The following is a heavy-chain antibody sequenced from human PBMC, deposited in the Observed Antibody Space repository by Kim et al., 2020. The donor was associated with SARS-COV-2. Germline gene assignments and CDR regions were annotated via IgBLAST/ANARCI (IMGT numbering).Heavy chain of an antibody. CDR1: GFNFNSYW. J-gene: IGHJ3*01. CDR3: ARDPNVKAFDL. Sequence: GGSLRLSCTASGFNFNSYWMTWIRQAPGKGLELVAHMSPVGGQKDYAESVKGRFIISRDNAKSALFLQMDSLRVEDTAMYYCARDPNVKAFDLGGQGTM. CDR2: MSPVGGQK. V-gene: IGHV3-7*01.